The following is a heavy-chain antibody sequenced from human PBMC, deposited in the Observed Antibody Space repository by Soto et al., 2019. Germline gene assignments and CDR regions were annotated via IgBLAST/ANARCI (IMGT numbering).Heavy chain of an antibody. Sequence: ASVKVSCKASGGTFSIYAISWVLQAPGQGLEWMGGIIPIFGTANYAQKFQGRVTITADESTSTAYMELSSLRSEDTAVYYCARRHVSNTAMVRSLEDAFDIWGQGTMVTVSS. D-gene: IGHD5-18*01. V-gene: IGHV1-69*13. CDR2: IIPIFGTA. CDR3: ARRHVSNTAMVRSLEDAFDI. CDR1: GGTFSIYA. J-gene: IGHJ3*02.